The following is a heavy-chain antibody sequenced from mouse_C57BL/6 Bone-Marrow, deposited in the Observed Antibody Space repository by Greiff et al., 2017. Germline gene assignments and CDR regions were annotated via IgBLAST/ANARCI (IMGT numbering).Heavy chain of an antibody. J-gene: IGHJ1*03. D-gene: IGHD1-1*01. CDR3: SRCDYYGSSYRYFDF. Sequence: QVHVKQSGAELVRPGTSVKLSCKASGYTFTSYWMHWVKQRPGQGLEWIGVIDPSDSYTNYNQKFKGKATLTVDTSSSTSYMQLSNLTSEDSAVYYCSRCDYYGSSYRYFDFCGTGTTVTVSS. CDR1: GYTFTSYW. CDR2: IDPSDSYT. V-gene: IGHV1-59*01.